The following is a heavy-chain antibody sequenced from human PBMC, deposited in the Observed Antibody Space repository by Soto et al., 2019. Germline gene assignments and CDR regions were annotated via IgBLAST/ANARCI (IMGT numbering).Heavy chain of an antibody. CDR3: ERVLAPVWFGELWDTWSYGMDV. D-gene: IGHD3-10*01. J-gene: IGHJ6*02. V-gene: IGHV1-69*02. CDR2: IIPILGIA. CDR1: GGTFSSYT. Sequence: QVQLVQSGAEVKKPGSSVKVSCKASGGTFSSYTISWVRQAPGQGLEWMGRIIPILGIANYAQKFQGRVTITADKSTITAYMALSSLRSEDTAVYYCERVLAPVWFGELWDTWSYGMDVWGQGTTVTVSS.